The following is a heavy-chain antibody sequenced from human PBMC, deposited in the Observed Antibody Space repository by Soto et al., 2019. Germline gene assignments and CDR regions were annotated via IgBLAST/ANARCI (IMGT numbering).Heavy chain of an antibody. CDR2: IYYSGST. CDR1: GGSISSDGYY. V-gene: IGHV4-31*03. CDR3: ARASLAARELYWYFDL. J-gene: IGHJ2*01. Sequence: QVQLQESGPGLVKPSQTLSLTCTVSGGSISSDGYYWSWIRQHPGKGLEWIGYIYYSGSTYYNPSLKSRVTISVDTSKNQFSLKLSSVTAADTAVYYCARASLAARELYWYFDLWGRGTLVTVSS. D-gene: IGHD6-6*01.